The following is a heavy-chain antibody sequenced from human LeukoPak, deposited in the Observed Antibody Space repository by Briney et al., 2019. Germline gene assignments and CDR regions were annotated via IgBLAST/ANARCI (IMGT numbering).Heavy chain of an antibody. CDR2: FNHSGST. CDR3: ARIPSGYCTNGVCQNWFDP. D-gene: IGHD2-8*01. Sequence: PSETLTLTCAVYGGSFSGYYWSWIRQPPGKGLEWIGEFNHSGSTNYNPSLKSRVTISVDTSKNQFSLKLSSVTAADTAVYYCARIPSGYCTNGVCQNWFDPWGQGTLVTVSS. CDR1: GGSFSGYY. J-gene: IGHJ5*02. V-gene: IGHV4-34*01.